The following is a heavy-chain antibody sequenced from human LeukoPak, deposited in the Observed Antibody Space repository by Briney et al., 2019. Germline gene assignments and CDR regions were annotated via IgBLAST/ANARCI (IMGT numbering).Heavy chain of an antibody. J-gene: IGHJ4*02. Sequence: GESLKISCQGSGYSFSNYWIAWVRQMPGKGAEWMAIIYPGDSDSRYSPSFQGHVTISADKSINTAYLHWNSLEASDSAIYYFARRDGNEFAYWGQGTLVTVSS. V-gene: IGHV5-51*01. CDR1: GYSFSNYW. CDR3: ARRDGNEFAY. CDR2: IYPGDSDS.